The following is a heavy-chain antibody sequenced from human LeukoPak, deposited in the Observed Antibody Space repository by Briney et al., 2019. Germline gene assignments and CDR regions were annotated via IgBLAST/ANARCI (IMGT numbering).Heavy chain of an antibody. Sequence: SVKVSCKASGGTFSSYAISWVRQAPGQGLEWVGGIIPIFGTANYAQKFQGRVTITTDESTSTAYMELSSLRSEDTAVYYCAREKIAVAGYFDYWGQGTLVTVSS. CDR1: GGTFSSYA. V-gene: IGHV1-69*05. CDR3: AREKIAVAGYFDY. D-gene: IGHD6-19*01. CDR2: IIPIFGTA. J-gene: IGHJ4*02.